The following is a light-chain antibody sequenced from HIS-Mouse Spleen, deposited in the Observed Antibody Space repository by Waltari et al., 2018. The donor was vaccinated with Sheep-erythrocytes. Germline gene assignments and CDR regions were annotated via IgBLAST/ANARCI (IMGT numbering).Light chain of an antibody. Sequence: QSALTQPASVSGSLGQSITISCTGTSSDVGCYNLVSWYQQHPGKAPKLMIYEGSKRPSGVSNRFSGSKSGNTASLTISGLQAEDEADYYCCSYAGSSTPWVFGGGTKLTVL. J-gene: IGLJ3*02. CDR2: EGS. V-gene: IGLV2-23*01. CDR3: CSYAGSSTPWV. CDR1: SSDVGCYNL.